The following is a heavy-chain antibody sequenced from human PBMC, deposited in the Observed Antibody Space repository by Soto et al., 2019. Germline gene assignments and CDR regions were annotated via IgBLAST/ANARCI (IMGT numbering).Heavy chain of an antibody. Sequence: QVQLVESGGGVVQPGRSLRLSCAASGFTFSSYGMHWVRQAPGKGLEWVAVISYDGSNKYYADSVKGRFTISRDNSKNTLYLQMNSLRAEDRAVYYCAKDATGQWLVNYFDYWGQGTLVTVSS. CDR2: ISYDGSNK. V-gene: IGHV3-30*18. J-gene: IGHJ4*02. CDR1: GFTFSSYG. CDR3: AKDATGQWLVNYFDY. D-gene: IGHD6-19*01.